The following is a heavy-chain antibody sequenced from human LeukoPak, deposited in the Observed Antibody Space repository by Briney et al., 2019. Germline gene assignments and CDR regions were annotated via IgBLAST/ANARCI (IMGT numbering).Heavy chain of an antibody. CDR1: GGTFSSYA. CDR2: IIPIFGTA. D-gene: IGHD3-10*01. J-gene: IGHJ6*03. V-gene: IGHV1-69*01. Sequence: ASVKVSCNASGGTFSSYAISWVRQAPGQGLEWMGGIIPIFGTANYAQKFQGRVTITADESTSTAYMELSSLRSEDTAVYYCARGARGFGDTYYYYMDVWGKGTTVTVSS. CDR3: ARGARGFGDTYYYYMDV.